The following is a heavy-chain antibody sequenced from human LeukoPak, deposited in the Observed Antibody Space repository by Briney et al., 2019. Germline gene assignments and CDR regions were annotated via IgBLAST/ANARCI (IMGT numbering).Heavy chain of an antibody. CDR3: ARTKAPPDPWAWFDP. V-gene: IGHV1-2*04. J-gene: IGHJ5*02. Sequence: GASVKVSCKASGYTFTGYYMHWVRQAPGQGLEWMGWINPNSGGTNYAQKFQGWVTMTRDTSISTAYMELSRLRSDDTAVYYCARTKAPPDPWAWFDPWGQGTLVTV. CDR1: GYTFTGYY. CDR2: INPNSGGT. D-gene: IGHD1-14*01.